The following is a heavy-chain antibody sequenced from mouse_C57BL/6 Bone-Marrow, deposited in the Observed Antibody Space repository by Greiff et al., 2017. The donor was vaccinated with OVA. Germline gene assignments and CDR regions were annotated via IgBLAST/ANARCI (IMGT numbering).Heavy chain of an antibody. CDR3: ARDANYGSSYWYFDV. J-gene: IGHJ1*03. D-gene: IGHD1-1*01. CDR2: SRNKANDYTT. V-gene: IGHV7-1*01. CDR1: GFTFSDFY. Sequence: DVKLVESGGGLVQSGRSLRLSCATSGFTFSDFYMEWVRQAPGKGLEWIAASRNKANDYTTDYSASVKGRFIVSRDTSQSILYLPMNALRAENTAIYYCARDANYGSSYWYFDVWGTGTTVTVSS.